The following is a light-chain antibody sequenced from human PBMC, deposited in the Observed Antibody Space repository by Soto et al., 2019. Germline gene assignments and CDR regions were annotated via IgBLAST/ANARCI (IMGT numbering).Light chain of an antibody. J-gene: IGKJ1*01. CDR2: DAS. V-gene: IGKV1-5*01. CDR1: QSISSW. Sequence: IQMTQSPSTLSGSVGDRVTITCRASQSISSWLAWYQQKPGKAPKLLIYDASSLESGVPSRFSGSGSGTDFTLTISSLQPEDFATYFCLQTYSSPPTFGRGTKVDIK. CDR3: LQTYSSPPT.